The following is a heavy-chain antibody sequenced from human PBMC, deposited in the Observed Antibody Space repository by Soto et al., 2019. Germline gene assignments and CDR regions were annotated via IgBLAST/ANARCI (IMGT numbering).Heavy chain of an antibody. D-gene: IGHD3-16*01. J-gene: IGHJ6*03. CDR2: LSGGSGYK. V-gene: IGHV3-23*01. CDR3: AKGGGPRVLSYMDV. Sequence: GGSLRLSCAASGFTFSTSAMSWVRQAPGKGLEWVSSLSGGSGYKYYADSVKGRFTISRDNSKDTLFLQMNSLRAEDTALYYCAKGGGPRVLSYMDVWGKGTTVTVSS. CDR1: GFTFSTSA.